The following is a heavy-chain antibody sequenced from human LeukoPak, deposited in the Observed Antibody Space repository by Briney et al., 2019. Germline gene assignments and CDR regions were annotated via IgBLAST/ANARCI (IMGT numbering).Heavy chain of an antibody. Sequence: GGSLRLSCAASGFSFSNYGMHWVRQAPGKGLEWVAFIRYDGSNKYYTDSVKGRFTISRDNSKNTLYLQMNSLRAEDTAVYYCAKEGTDDYWGQGTLVTVSS. V-gene: IGHV3-30*02. CDR1: GFSFSNYG. D-gene: IGHD3/OR15-3a*01. J-gene: IGHJ4*02. CDR2: IRYDGSNK. CDR3: AKEGTDDY.